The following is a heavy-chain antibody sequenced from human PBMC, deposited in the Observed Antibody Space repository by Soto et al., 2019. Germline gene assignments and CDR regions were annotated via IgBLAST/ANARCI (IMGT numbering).Heavy chain of an antibody. Sequence: SETLSLTCTVSGGSISSYYWSWIRQPPGKGLEWIGYMYNTGSTIYNPSLKSRVTISVDTSKNQFSLKLNSVTAADTAVYYCARDLWGYCGGDCYPLDVWGQGTTVTVS. CDR3: ARDLWGYCGGDCYPLDV. CDR2: MYNTGST. J-gene: IGHJ6*02. D-gene: IGHD2-21*02. CDR1: GGSISSYY. V-gene: IGHV4-59*01.